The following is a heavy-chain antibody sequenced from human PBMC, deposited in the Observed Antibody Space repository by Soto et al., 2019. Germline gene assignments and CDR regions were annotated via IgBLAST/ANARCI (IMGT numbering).Heavy chain of an antibody. J-gene: IGHJ5*02. CDR3: TRVGYGDYNWFDP. CDR2: IRSKAYGGKT. D-gene: IGHD4-17*01. Sequence: PGGSLRLSCTASGFTFGDYAMSWFRQAPGKGLECVGFIRSKAYGGKTEYAASVKGRFTISRDDSKSIAYLQMNSLNIVVTAVYYCTRVGYGDYNWFDPWGQGTLVTVSS. V-gene: IGHV3-49*03. CDR1: GFTFGDYA.